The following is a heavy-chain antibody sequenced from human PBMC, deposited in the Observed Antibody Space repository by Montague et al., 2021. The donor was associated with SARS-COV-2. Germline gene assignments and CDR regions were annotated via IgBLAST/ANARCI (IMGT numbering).Heavy chain of an antibody. J-gene: IGHJ5*02. Sequence: SETLSLTCSVSGVSISGYYWSWILQSPGKGLEWIGYIYYSGGTIYNPSLKSRVIISVDTSKSQFSLKLSSVPAADTAVYYCARDRFIAGGRLPYGFDPRGQGTLVTVSA. CDR1: GVSISGYY. D-gene: IGHD6-13*01. CDR3: ARDRFIAGGRLPYGFDP. CDR2: IYYSGGT. V-gene: IGHV4-59*01.